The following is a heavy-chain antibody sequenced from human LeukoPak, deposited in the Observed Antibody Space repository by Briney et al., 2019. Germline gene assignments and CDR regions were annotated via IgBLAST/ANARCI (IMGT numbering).Heavy chain of an antibody. CDR1: GGSFSGYY. V-gene: IGHV4-34*01. Sequence: SETLSLTCAVYGGSFSGYYWSWIRQPPGKGLEWIGEINHSGSTNYNPSLKSRVTISVGTSKNQFSLKLSSVTAADTAVYYCASWSVLYDYVWGSYRYEELDYWGQGTLVTVSS. CDR2: INHSGST. D-gene: IGHD3-16*02. CDR3: ASWSVLYDYVWGSYRYEELDY. J-gene: IGHJ4*02.